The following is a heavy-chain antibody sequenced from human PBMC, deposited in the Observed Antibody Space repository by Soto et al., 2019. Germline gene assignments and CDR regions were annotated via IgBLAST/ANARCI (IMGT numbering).Heavy chain of an antibody. V-gene: IGHV1-2*02. J-gene: IGHJ5*02. Sequence: VKVSCKASGYPLTAKYLHWVRQAPGQGLEWMGWINPSSGGTKEAQKFRGRVTMTRDTSISAAYMELSRLTSDDTAVYYCAKGGSSWTEWFDPWGQGTLVTVSS. CDR1: GYPLTAKY. CDR2: INPSSGGT. D-gene: IGHD6-13*01. CDR3: AKGGSSWTEWFDP.